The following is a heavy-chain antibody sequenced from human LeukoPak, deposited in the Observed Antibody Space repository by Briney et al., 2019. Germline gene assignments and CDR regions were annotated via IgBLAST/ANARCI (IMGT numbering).Heavy chain of an antibody. V-gene: IGHV4-31*03. Sequence: SQTLSLTCTVSGGSISSGGYYWSWIRQHPGKGLEWIGEIYHSGSTNYNPSLKSRVTISVDKSKNQFSLKLSSVTAADTAVYYCARFASVTTEGYWGRGTLVTVSS. CDR3: ARFASVTTEGY. CDR1: GGSISSGGYY. J-gene: IGHJ4*02. D-gene: IGHD4-17*01. CDR2: IYHSGST.